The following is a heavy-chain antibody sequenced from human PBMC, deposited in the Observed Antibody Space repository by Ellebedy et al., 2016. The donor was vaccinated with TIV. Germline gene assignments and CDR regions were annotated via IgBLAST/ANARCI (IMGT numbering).Heavy chain of an antibody. CDR3: ARGDYGGYYFDY. Sequence: SETLSLXXTVSGGSISSSSYYWGWIRQPPGKGLEWIGSIYYSGRTNYNPSLKSRVTISVDTSKNQFSLKLSSVTAADTAVYYCARGDYGGYYFDYWGQGTLVTVSS. V-gene: IGHV4-39*07. J-gene: IGHJ4*02. D-gene: IGHD4-17*01. CDR2: IYYSGRT. CDR1: GGSISSSSYY.